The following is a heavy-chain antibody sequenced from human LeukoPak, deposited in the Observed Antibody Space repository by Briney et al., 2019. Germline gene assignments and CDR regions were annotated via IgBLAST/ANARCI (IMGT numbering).Heavy chain of an antibody. CDR1: GFTFSSYA. J-gene: IGHJ3*02. CDR3: ARPPLPGIAVAEDAFDI. CDR2: ISYDGSNK. D-gene: IGHD6-19*01. V-gene: IGHV3-30-3*01. Sequence: GRSLRLSCAASGFTFSSYAMHWVRQAPGKGLEWVAVISYDGSNKYYADSVKGRFTISRDNSKNTLYLQMNSLRAEDTAVYYCARPPLPGIAVAEDAFDIWGQGTMVTVSS.